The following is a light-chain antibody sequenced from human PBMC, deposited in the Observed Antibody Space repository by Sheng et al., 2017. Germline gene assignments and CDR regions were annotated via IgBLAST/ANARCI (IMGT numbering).Light chain of an antibody. J-gene: IGKJ5*01. CDR2: GAS. CDR1: QSVSSTY. CDR3: QQYGSSPT. V-gene: IGKV3-20*01. Sequence: EIVLTQSPGTLSLSPGDRATLSCRASQSVSSTYLAWYQQKPGQAPRLLIYGASSRATGIPDRFSGSGSGTYFTLSISRLEPGDSAVYYCQQYGSSPTFGQGTRLEIK.